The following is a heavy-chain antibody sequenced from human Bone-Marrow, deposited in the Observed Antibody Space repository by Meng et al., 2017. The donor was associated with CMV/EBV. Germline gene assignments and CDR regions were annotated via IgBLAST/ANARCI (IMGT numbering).Heavy chain of an antibody. D-gene: IGHD2-2*01. Sequence: SETLSLTCAVYGRSFNGYYWSWIRQPPGKGLEWIGEINHSGSTNYNPSLKSRITISVDTSKNQFSLKLSSVTAADTAVYYCARRVSIVVKPAAKHAFDIWGQGTMVTVSS. V-gene: IGHV4-34*01. CDR2: INHSGST. CDR3: ARRVSIVVKPAAKHAFDI. J-gene: IGHJ3*02. CDR1: GRSFNGYY.